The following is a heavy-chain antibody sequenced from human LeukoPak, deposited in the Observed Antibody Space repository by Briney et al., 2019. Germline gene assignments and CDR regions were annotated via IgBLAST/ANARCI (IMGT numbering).Heavy chain of an antibody. V-gene: IGHV3-15*01. Sequence: PGGSLRLSCAASGFTFSTYRMNWVRQAPGKGLEWVGRIKSKTDGGTTDYPARVKGRFTISRDDSKTTLYLQMNSLKTEDTAVYYCSTLEGTDFYGSGSYYYYYYMDVWGKGTTVTVSS. CDR3: STLEGTDFYGSGSYYYYYYMDV. CDR1: GFTFSTYR. CDR2: IKSKTDGGTT. J-gene: IGHJ6*03. D-gene: IGHD3-10*01.